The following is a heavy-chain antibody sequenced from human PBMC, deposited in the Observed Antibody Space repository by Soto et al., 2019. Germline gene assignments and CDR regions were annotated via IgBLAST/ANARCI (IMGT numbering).Heavy chain of an antibody. CDR2: IYYSGSP. J-gene: IGHJ4*02. D-gene: IGHD3-10*01. Sequence: PSETLSLTCTVSGGSISSYYWSWIRQPPGKGLEWIGSIYYSGSPYYNPSLKSRVTISVDTSKNQFSLKLSSVTAADTAVYYCASRKSSPYFDYWGQGTLVTVS. CDR1: GGSISSYY. CDR3: ASRKSSPYFDY. V-gene: IGHV4-59*06.